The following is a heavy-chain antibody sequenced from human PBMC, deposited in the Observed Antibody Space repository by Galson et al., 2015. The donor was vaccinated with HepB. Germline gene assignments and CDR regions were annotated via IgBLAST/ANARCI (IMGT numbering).Heavy chain of an antibody. CDR2: ISSSTSTI. V-gene: IGHV3-48*02. J-gene: IGHJ4*02. CDR1: GFTFSRYN. CDR3: ARDGPITWVVISPTPYYFDY. Sequence: SLRLSCAASGFTFSRYNMNWVRQAPGKGLEWVSYISSSTSTIYYADSVKGRFTISRDNAKNSLYLQMNSLRDEDTAVYYCARDGPITWVVISPTPYYFDYWGQGTLVTVSS. D-gene: IGHD3-22*01.